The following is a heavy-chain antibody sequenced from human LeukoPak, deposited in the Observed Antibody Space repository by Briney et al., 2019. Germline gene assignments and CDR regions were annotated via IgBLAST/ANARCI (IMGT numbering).Heavy chain of an antibody. V-gene: IGHV4-4*07. CDR2: IYTSGST. CDR3: ARGGAYYDSSGYYLGTFDP. CDR1: GGSISSYY. D-gene: IGHD3-22*01. Sequence: SETLSLTCTVSGGSISSYYWSWIRQPAGKGLEWIGRIYTSGSTNYNPSLKSRVTMSVDTSKNQFSLKLSSVTAAETAVYYCARGGAYYDSSGYYLGTFDPWGQGTLVTVSS. J-gene: IGHJ5*02.